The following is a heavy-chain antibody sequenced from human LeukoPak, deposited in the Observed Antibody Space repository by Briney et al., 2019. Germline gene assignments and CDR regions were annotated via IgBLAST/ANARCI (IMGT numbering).Heavy chain of an antibody. CDR3: ARGGYYYDSSGYYFFDY. V-gene: IGHV4-59*01. CDR1: GGSISSYY. CDR2: IYYSGST. D-gene: IGHD3-22*01. Sequence: PSETLSLTYTVSGGSISSYYWSWIRQPPGKGLEWIGYIYYSGSTNYNPSLKSRVTISVDTSKNQFSLKLSSVTAADTAVYYCARGGYYYDSSGYYFFDYWGQGTLVTVSS. J-gene: IGHJ4*02.